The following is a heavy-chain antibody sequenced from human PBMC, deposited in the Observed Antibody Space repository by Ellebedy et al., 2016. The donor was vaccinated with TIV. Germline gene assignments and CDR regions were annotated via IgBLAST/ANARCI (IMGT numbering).Heavy chain of an antibody. Sequence: MPSETLSLTCTVSGGSISSSSYYWGWIRQPPGKGLEWIGSIYYSGSTYYNPSLKSRVTISVDTSKNQFSLKLSSVTAADTAVYYCARRSVFRRLHHTLDFDYWGQGTLVTVSS. CDR1: GGSISSSSYY. D-gene: IGHD4-11*01. V-gene: IGHV4-39*01. CDR3: ARRSVFRRLHHTLDFDY. CDR2: IYYSGST. J-gene: IGHJ4*02.